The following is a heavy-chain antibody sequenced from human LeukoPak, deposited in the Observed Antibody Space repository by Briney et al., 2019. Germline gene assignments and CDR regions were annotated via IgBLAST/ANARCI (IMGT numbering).Heavy chain of an antibody. CDR1: GGSISNYY. J-gene: IGHJ3*02. Sequence: SETLSLTCTVSGGSISNYYWSWIRQPPGKGLEWIGYIYYSGSTNYNPSLKSRVSISVDTSKKQFPLKLSSVTAADTAMYYCARGGYCSSTSCYGDDAFDIWGQGTMVTVSS. CDR2: IYYSGST. D-gene: IGHD2-2*01. V-gene: IGHV4-59*01. CDR3: ARGGYCSSTSCYGDDAFDI.